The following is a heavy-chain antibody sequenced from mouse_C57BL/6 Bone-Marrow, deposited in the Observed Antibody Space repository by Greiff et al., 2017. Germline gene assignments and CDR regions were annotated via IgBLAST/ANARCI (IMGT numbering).Heavy chain of an antibody. CDR2: ISDGGSYT. CDR3: ARDQTAQGYAMDS. CDR1: GFTFSSYA. V-gene: IGHV5-4*01. D-gene: IGHD3-2*02. J-gene: IGHJ4*01. Sequence: EVKLVESGGGLVKPGGSLKLSCAASGFTFSSYAMSWVRQTPEKRLEWVATISDGGSYTYYPDNVKGRFTISRDNAKNNLYLQMSHLKSEDTAMYYCARDQTAQGYAMDSWGQGTSVTVSS.